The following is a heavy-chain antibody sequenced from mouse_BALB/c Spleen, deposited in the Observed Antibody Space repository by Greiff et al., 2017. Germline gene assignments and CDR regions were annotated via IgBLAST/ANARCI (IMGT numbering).Heavy chain of an antibody. D-gene: IGHD3-1*01. Sequence: EVMLVASGGGFVPPGVSRKLSCAASGFTFSSFGMHWVRQAPEKGLEWVAYISSGSSTIYYADTVKGRFTISRDNPKNTLFLQMTSLRSEDTAMYYCARSESTLGYAMDYWGQGTSVTVSS. J-gene: IGHJ4*01. CDR2: ISSGSSTI. CDR3: ARSESTLGYAMDY. CDR1: GFTFSSFG. V-gene: IGHV5-17*02.